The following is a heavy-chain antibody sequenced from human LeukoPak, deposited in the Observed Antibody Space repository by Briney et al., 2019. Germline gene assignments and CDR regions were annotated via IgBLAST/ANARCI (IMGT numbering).Heavy chain of an antibody. Sequence: GGSLRLSCAASGFTFSDYYMSWIRQAPGTGLDWVSYISSSGRTIYYADSVKGRFTISRDNAKNSLSLQMNSLRAEDTAMYYCARIGSTGYYHFYYYYMDVWVKGTTVAVSS. J-gene: IGHJ6*03. V-gene: IGHV3-11*01. CDR3: ARIGSTGYYHFYYYYMDV. CDR2: ISSSGRTI. D-gene: IGHD3-9*01. CDR1: GFTFSDYY.